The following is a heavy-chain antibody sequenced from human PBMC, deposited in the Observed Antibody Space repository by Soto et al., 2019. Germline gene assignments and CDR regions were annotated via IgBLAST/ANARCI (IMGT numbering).Heavy chain of an antibody. CDR2: ISYDGSNK. Sequence: VQLVESGGGVVQPGRSLRLSCAASGFTFSSYAMHWVRQAPGKGLEWVAVISYDGSNKYYADSVKGRFTISRDNSKNTRYLQMNSLRAEDTAVYYCARDMSSGWPNFAYWGQGTLVTVSS. D-gene: IGHD6-19*01. V-gene: IGHV3-30-3*01. J-gene: IGHJ4*02. CDR3: ARDMSSGWPNFAY. CDR1: GFTFSSYA.